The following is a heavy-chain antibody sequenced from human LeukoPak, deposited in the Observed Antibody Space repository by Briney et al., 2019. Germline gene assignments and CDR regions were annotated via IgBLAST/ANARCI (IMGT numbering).Heavy chain of an antibody. CDR2: INHSGST. D-gene: IGHD2-2*01. CDR1: GGSFSGYY. Sequence: SETLSLTCAVYGGSFSGYYWSWIRQPPGKGLEWIGEINHSGSTNYNPSLKSRVTISVDTSKNQFSLKLSSVTAADTAVYYCARFTNGFDYWGQGTLVTVSS. CDR3: ARFTNGFDY. V-gene: IGHV4-34*01. J-gene: IGHJ4*02.